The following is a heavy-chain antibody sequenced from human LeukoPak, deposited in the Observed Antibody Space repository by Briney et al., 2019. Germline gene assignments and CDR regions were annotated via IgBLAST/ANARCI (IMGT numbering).Heavy chain of an antibody. CDR2: IKSKTDGGTT. CDR3: TNFHDRDAFDI. V-gene: IGHV3-15*01. J-gene: IGHJ3*02. D-gene: IGHD3-22*01. Sequence: GGSLRLSCAASGIAFSKDWMNWVRQAPGKGLEWVGRIKSKTDGGTTDYAAPVKGRFTISRDDSKNTLYLQMDSLKTEDTAVYYCTNFHDRDAFDIWGQGTMVTVSS. CDR1: GIAFSKDW.